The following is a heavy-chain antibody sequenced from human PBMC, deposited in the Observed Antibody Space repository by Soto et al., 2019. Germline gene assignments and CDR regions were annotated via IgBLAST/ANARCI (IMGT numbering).Heavy chain of an antibody. J-gene: IGHJ4*02. CDR2: IYYSGST. CDR1: GGSISSGGYY. D-gene: IGHD3-16*01. CDR3: ARRYGGNLDY. V-gene: IGHV4-31*02. Sequence: TSETLSLTWTVSGGSISSGGYYWIWIRQDPGKGLEWIGYIYYSGSTYYNPSLKSRVTISVDTSKNQFSLKLSSVTAADTAVYYCARRYGGNLDYWGQGTLVTVSS.